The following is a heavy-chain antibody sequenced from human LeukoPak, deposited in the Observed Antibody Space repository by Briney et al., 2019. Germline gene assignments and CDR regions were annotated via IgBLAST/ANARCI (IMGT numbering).Heavy chain of an antibody. J-gene: IGHJ4*02. CDR3: AKDYEAYCGGDCYSFFDY. CDR1: GFTFNSYG. Sequence: PGRSLRLSCAASGFTFNSYGMHWVRQAPGKGLEWVAVISYDGSKKYYADSVKGRFTISRDNSKNTVNLQMNSLRPEDTAVYYCAKDYEAYCGGDCYSFFDYWGQGTLVTVSS. V-gene: IGHV3-30*18. D-gene: IGHD2-21*02. CDR2: ISYDGSKK.